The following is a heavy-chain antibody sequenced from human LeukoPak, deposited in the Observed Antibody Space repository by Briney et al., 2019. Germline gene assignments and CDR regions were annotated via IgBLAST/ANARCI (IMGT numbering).Heavy chain of an antibody. J-gene: IGHJ4*02. CDR1: GFTFDDYG. V-gene: IGHV3-20*04. Sequence: GGSLRLSCAASGFTFDDYGMSWVRQAPGKGLEWVSGINWNGGSTGYADSVKGRFTISRDNAKNSLYLQMNSLRAEDTAVYYCARDVGEYSSGWLPDYWGQGTLVTVSS. CDR3: ARDVGEYSSGWLPDY. D-gene: IGHD6-19*01. CDR2: INWNGGST.